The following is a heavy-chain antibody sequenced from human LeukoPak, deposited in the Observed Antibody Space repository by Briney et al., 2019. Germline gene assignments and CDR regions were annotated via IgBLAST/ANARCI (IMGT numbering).Heavy chain of an antibody. CDR1: GFTFSSYA. CDR2: IKSKTDGGTT. Sequence: GRSLRLSCAASGFTFSSYAMHWVRQAPGKGLEWVGRIKSKTDGGTTDYAAPVKGRFTISRDDSKNTLYLQMNSLKTEDTAVYYCTIGGNYYYYYGMDVWGQGTTVTVSS. CDR3: TIGGNYYYYYGMDV. V-gene: IGHV3-15*07. D-gene: IGHD3-16*01. J-gene: IGHJ6*02.